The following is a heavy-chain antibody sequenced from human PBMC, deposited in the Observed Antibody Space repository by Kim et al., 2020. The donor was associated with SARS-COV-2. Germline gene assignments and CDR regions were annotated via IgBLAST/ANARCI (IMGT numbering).Heavy chain of an antibody. V-gene: IGHV1-46*01. CDR3: ARTYYGGNSDDAFDI. J-gene: IGHJ3*02. CDR1: GYTFTSYY. CDR2: INPSGGST. D-gene: IGHD4-17*01. Sequence: ASGKVSCKASGYTFTSYYMHWVRQAPGQGLEWMGIINPSGGSTSYAQKFQGRVTMTRDTSTSTVYMELSSLRSEDTAVYYCARTYYGGNSDDAFDIWGQGTMVTVSS.